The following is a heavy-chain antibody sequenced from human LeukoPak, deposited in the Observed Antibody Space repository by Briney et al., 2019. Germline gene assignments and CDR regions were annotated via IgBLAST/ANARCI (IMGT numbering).Heavy chain of an antibody. J-gene: IGHJ4*02. V-gene: IGHV3-53*01. CDR1: GFTVSSTY. D-gene: IGHD3-16*01. Sequence: PGGSLRLSCAASGFTVSSTYMSWVRQAPGRGLEWVSVIYSGGSTYYADSVKGLFTISRDNSKNTLYLQMNTLRAEDTAVYYCARAMGGFSYLDSWGQGTLVTVSS. CDR2: IYSGGST. CDR3: ARAMGGFSYLDS.